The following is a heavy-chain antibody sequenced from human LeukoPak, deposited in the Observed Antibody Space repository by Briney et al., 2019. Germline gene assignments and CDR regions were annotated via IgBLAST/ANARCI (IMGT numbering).Heavy chain of an antibody. CDR3: ARANYDYVWGSYRLNWFDP. D-gene: IGHD3-16*02. CDR1: GTSIRDYY. Sequence: PSETLSLTCTVSGTSIRDYYWSWIRQPPGKGLEWIGYIYYSGSTNYNPSLKSRVTISVDTSKNQFSLKLSSVTAADTAVYYCARANYDYVWGSYRLNWFDPWGQGTLVTVSS. CDR2: IYYSGST. V-gene: IGHV4-59*12. J-gene: IGHJ5*02.